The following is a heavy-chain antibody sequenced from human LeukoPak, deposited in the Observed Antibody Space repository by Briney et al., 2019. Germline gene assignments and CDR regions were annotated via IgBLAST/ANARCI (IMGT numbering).Heavy chain of an antibody. CDR2: INHSGST. D-gene: IGHD4-23*01. Sequence: PSETLSLTCAVYGGSLSGYYWSWIRQPPGKGLEWIGEINHSGSTNYNPSLKSRVTISVDTSKNQFSLKLSSVTAADTAVYYCARESRPGGNFFDYWGQGTLVTVSS. J-gene: IGHJ4*02. CDR3: ARESRPGGNFFDY. CDR1: GGSLSGYY. V-gene: IGHV4-34*01.